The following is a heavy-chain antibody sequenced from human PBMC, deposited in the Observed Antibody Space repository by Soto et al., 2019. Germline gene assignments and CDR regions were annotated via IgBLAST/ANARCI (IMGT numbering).Heavy chain of an antibody. V-gene: IGHV3-23*01. D-gene: IGHD3-10*01. Sequence: EVQLLESGGGLVQPGGSLRLSCAASGFTFSSYAMSWVRQAPGKGLEWVSAISGSGGSTYYADSVKGRFTISRDNSKNALYLQLSSLRAEDTAVYYCANEWLTGREGIDYWGQGALVTVSS. J-gene: IGHJ4*02. CDR3: ANEWLTGREGIDY. CDR2: ISGSGGST. CDR1: GFTFSSYA.